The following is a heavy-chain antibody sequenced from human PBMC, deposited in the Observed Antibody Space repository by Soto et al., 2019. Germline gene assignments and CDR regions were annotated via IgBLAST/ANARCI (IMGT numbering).Heavy chain of an antibody. CDR2: IYYSGST. J-gene: IGHJ2*01. CDR1: GGSISSYY. D-gene: IGHD5-12*01. Sequence: QVQLQESGPGLVKPSETLSLTCTVSGGSISSYYWSWIRQPPGKGLEWIGYIYYSGSTNYNPSLKRRVTISVDTSKNQFSLKLSSVTAADTAVYYCARDREYSGYDYANHWYFDLWGRGTLVTVSS. V-gene: IGHV4-59*01. CDR3: ARDREYSGYDYANHWYFDL.